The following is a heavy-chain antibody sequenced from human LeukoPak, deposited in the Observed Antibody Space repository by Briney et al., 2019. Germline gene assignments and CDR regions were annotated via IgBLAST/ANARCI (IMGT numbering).Heavy chain of an antibody. D-gene: IGHD3-10*01. V-gene: IGHV1-18*01. CDR2: ISAYNGNT. CDR1: GYTFTSYG. Sequence: ASVKVSCKASGYTFTSYGISWVRQAPGQGLEWMGWISAYNGNTNYAQKLQGRVTMTTDTSTSTAHMELRSLRSDDTAVYYCARGVTYYSGSGSALFDCWGQGTLVTVSS. J-gene: IGHJ4*02. CDR3: ARGVTYYSGSGSALFDC.